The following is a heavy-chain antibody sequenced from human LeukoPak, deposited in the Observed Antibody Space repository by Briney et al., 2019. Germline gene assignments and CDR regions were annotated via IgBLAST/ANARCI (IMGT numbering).Heavy chain of an antibody. CDR3: ARRDVDYGDYDDY. CDR2: IYPGDSDT. D-gene: IGHD4-17*01. Sequence: GESLKISCKGSGYSFTSCWIGWVRQMPGKGLEWMGIIYPGDSDTRYSPSFQGQVTISADKSISTAYLQWSSLKASDAAMYYCARRDVDYGDYDDYWGQGTLVTVSS. J-gene: IGHJ4*02. V-gene: IGHV5-51*01. CDR1: GYSFTSCW.